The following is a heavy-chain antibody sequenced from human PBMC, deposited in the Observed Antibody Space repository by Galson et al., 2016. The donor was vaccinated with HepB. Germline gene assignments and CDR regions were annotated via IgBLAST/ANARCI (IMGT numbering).Heavy chain of an antibody. Sequence: VKVSCKASGSTFTGYYMHWVRPAPGQGLEWMGWINPNSGGTNYAQKFQGWVTMTRDTSISTAYMELSRLRSDDTAVYYCAREGGYSSSSGYCYYGMDVWGQGTTVTVAS. V-gene: IGHV1-2*04. J-gene: IGHJ6*02. CDR3: AREGGYSSSSGYCYYGMDV. D-gene: IGHD6-6*01. CDR1: GSTFTGYY. CDR2: INPNSGGT.